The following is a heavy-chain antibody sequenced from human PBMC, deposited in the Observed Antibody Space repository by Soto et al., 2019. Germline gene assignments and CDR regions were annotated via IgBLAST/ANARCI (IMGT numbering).Heavy chain of an antibody. J-gene: IGHJ6*02. V-gene: IGHV5-51*01. D-gene: IGHD3-3*01. CDR2: IYPGDSDT. Sequence: GESLKISCKGSGYSFTSYWIGWVRQMPGKGLEWMGIIYPGDSDTRYSPSFQGQVTISADKSISTAYLQWSSLKASDTAMYYCARHQFQETIFGVVTNYYYGMDVWGQGTTVTVSS. CDR3: ARHQFQETIFGVVTNYYYGMDV. CDR1: GYSFTSYW.